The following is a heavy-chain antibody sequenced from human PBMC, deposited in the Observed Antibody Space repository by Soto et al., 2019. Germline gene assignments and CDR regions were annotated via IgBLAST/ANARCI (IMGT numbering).Heavy chain of an antibody. CDR2: MNPINGAT. Sequence: ASVKVSCKASGYDFTAYDINWVRQASGQGLEWMGWMNPINGATGSARRFQGRVSMTRNTATATAYLELTSLRSDDSAVYYCGGGPTPRAPAGATPYYYAMDVWGKGTTVTVSS. CDR1: GYDFTAYD. J-gene: IGHJ6*04. D-gene: IGHD2-15*01. CDR3: GGGPTPRAPAGATPYYYAMDV. V-gene: IGHV1-8*02.